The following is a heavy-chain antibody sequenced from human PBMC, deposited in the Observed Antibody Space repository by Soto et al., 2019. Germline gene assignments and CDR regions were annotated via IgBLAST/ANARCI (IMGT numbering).Heavy chain of an antibody. CDR1: GGSISSGDYY. Sequence: SETLSLTCTVSGGSISSGDYYWSWIRQPPGKGLEWIGYIYYSGSTYYNPSLKSRVTISVDTSKNQFSLKLSSVTAADTAVYYSARDTKRGNYYYYGMDVCPQGTTVTVSS. CDR3: ARDTKRGNYYYYGMDV. CDR2: IYYSGST. D-gene: IGHD3-10*01. V-gene: IGHV4-30-4*01. J-gene: IGHJ6*02.